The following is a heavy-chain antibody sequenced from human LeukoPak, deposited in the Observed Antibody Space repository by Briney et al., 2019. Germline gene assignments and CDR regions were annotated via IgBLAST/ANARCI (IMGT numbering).Heavy chain of an antibody. Sequence: PGGSLRLSCAASGFTFSSYEMNWVRQAPGKRQEWVSYISRSGFTIPYADSVKGRFTISRENPKNSLYLQMNSLRAEETAIYYCSRRGTGDYRHYYFDYWGQGTLVTVSS. CDR2: ISRSGFTI. J-gene: IGHJ4*02. CDR3: SRRGTGDYRHYYFDY. V-gene: IGHV3-48*03. D-gene: IGHD2-21*01. CDR1: GFTFSSYE.